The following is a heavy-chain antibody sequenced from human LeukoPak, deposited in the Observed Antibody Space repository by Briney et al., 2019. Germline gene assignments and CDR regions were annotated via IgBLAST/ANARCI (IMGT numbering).Heavy chain of an antibody. V-gene: IGHV1-2*02. CDR2: INPNSGGT. D-gene: IGHD6-6*01. CDR3: ARSEQLDRYYYYYYYMDV. Sequence: ASVKVSCKASGYTFTGYYMHWVRQAPGQGLEWMGWINPNSGGTNYAQKFQGRVTMTRDTSISTAYMELSSLRSEDTAVYYCARSEQLDRYYYYYYYMDVWGKGTTVTVSS. J-gene: IGHJ6*03. CDR1: GYTFTGYY.